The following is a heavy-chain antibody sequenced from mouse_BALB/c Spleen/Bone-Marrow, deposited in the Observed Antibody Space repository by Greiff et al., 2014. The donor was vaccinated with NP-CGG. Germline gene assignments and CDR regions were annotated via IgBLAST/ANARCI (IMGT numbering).Heavy chain of an antibody. CDR2: INPDSSTI. CDR1: GFDFSRYW. Sequence: EVQLQQSGGGLVQPGGSLKLSCAASGFDFSRYWMSWVRQAPGKGLEWIGEINPDSSTINYAPSLKDKFIISRDNAKNTLYLQMSKVRSEDTALYYCARLNYYGNLFVWGAGTTVTVSS. J-gene: IGHJ1*01. CDR3: ARLNYYGNLFV. D-gene: IGHD1-1*01. V-gene: IGHV4-1*02.